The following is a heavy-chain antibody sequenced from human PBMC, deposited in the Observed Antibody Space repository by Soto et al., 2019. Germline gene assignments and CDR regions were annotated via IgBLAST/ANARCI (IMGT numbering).Heavy chain of an antibody. CDR2: IYHSGST. J-gene: IGHJ4*02. V-gene: IGHV4-38-2*02. CDR1: GYSISSGYY. CDR3: ARDPSLYAARPQSLFDY. Sequence: SETLSLTCAVSGYSISSGYYWGWIRQPPGGGLEWIWRIYHSGSTYYNPSLKSRVTISVDTSKNQFSLKLSSVTAADTAVYYCARDPSLYAARPQSLFDYWGQGTLGTVS. D-gene: IGHD6-6*01.